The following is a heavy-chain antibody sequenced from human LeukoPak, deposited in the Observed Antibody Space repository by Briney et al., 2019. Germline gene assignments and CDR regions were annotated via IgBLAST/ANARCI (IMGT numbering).Heavy chain of an antibody. CDR1: GGSISSGGYY. CDR3: ARGLVADYAFDI. D-gene: IGHD2-15*01. Sequence: SETLSLTCTVSGGSISSGGYYWSWIRQHPGKGLEWIGYIYYSGSTYYNPSLQSRVTISVDTSKNQFSLKLSSVTAADTAVYYCARGLVADYAFDIWGQGTMVTVSS. J-gene: IGHJ3*02. CDR2: IYYSGST. V-gene: IGHV4-31*03.